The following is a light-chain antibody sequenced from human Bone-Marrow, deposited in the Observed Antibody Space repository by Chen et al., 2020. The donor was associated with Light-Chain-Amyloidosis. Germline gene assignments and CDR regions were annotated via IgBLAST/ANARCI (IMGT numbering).Light chain of an antibody. CDR2: RDT. CDR1: DLPTKY. V-gene: IGLV3-25*03. Sequence: SYELTQPPSVSVSPGQTARLPCSGDDLPTKYAYWYQQKPGQAPVLVIHRDTERPSGISERFSGSSAGTTATLTISGVKAEDEADNRCQSADSSGTYEVIFGGGTKLTVL. J-gene: IGLJ2*01. CDR3: QSADSSGTYEVI.